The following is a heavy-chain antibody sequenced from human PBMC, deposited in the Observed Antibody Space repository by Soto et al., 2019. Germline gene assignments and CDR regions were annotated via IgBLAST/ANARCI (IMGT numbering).Heavy chain of an antibody. CDR2: ITWNSRVL. D-gene: IGHD3-3*01. V-gene: IGHV3-9*01. Sequence: GGSLRLSCVGTGLNFDDFAMHWVRQAPGKGLEWVSGITWNSRVLAYADSVKGRFTISRDNARNSLYLQMDSLRDEDTALYYCAKGRYDFWSPYYFDSWGQGTMVTVSS. J-gene: IGHJ4*02. CDR1: GLNFDDFA. CDR3: AKGRYDFWSPYYFDS.